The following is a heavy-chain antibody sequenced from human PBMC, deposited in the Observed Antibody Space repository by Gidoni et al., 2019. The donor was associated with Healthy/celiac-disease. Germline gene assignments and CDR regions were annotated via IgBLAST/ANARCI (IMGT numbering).Heavy chain of an antibody. CDR1: GGSFSGYY. Sequence: QVQLQQWGAGLLKPSETLSLTCAVYGGSFSGYYWSWIRQPPGKGREWIGEINHSGSTNYNPSLKSRVTISVDTSKNQFSLKLSSVTAADTAVYYCARGSRVVPAAIRSGNWFDPWGQGTLVTVSS. V-gene: IGHV4-34*01. D-gene: IGHD2-2*01. J-gene: IGHJ5*02. CDR2: INHSGST. CDR3: ARGSRVVPAAIRSGNWFDP.